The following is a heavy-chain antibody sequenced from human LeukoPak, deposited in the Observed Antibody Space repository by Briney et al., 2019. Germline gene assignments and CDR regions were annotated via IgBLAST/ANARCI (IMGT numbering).Heavy chain of an antibody. CDR2: ISAYNGNT. J-gene: IGHJ4*02. D-gene: IGHD2-2*01. Sequence: GASVKVSCKASGYTFTGYYMHWVRQAPGQGLEWMGWISAYNGNTNYAQKLQGRVTMTTDTSTSTAYMELRSLRSDDTAVYYCASGEYQLLRYFDYWGQGTLVTVSS. CDR1: GYTFTGYY. CDR3: ASGEYQLLRYFDY. V-gene: IGHV1-18*04.